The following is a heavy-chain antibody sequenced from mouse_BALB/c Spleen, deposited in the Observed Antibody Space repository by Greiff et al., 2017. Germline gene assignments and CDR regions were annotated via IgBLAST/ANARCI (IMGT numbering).Heavy chain of an antibody. J-gene: IGHJ2*01. CDR1: GFTFSSFG. D-gene: IGHD2-2*01. V-gene: IGHV5-17*02. CDR3: ARSGLRRAFDY. Sequence: EVMLVESGGGLVQPGGSRKLSCAASGFTFSSFGMHWVRQAPEKGLEWVAYISSGSSTIYYADTVKGRFTISRDNPKNTLFLQMTSLRSEDTAMYYCARSGLRRAFDYWGQGTTLTVSS. CDR2: ISSGSSTI.